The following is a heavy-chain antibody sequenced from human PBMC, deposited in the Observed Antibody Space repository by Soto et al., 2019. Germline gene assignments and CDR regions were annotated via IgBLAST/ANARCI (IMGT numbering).Heavy chain of an antibody. V-gene: IGHV1-69*13. CDR1: VGTFSSYA. Sequence: SVEVSCKASVGTFSSYASSWVRQAPGQGLEWMGGIIPIFGTANYAQKFQGRVTITADESTSTAYMELSSLRSDDTAVYYCTRGAGGPTDFWGQGTLVTVSS. J-gene: IGHJ4*02. CDR2: IIPIFGTA. D-gene: IGHD6-25*01. CDR3: TRGAGGPTDF.